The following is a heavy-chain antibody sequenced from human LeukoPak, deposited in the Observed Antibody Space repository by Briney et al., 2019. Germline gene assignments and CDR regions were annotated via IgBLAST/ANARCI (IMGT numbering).Heavy chain of an antibody. CDR3: AKDAIGQYRPYYFDC. V-gene: IGHV3-23*01. CDR1: GFTFSSFA. Sequence: PGGSLRLSCAASGFTFSSFAMSWVRQALGKGLEWVSSISGSGESTYYADYVKGRFTVSRDNSKNTLNLQLNSLRAEDTAVYYCAKDAIGQYRPYYFDCWGQGTLVTVSS. CDR2: ISGSGEST. D-gene: IGHD3-16*02. J-gene: IGHJ4*02.